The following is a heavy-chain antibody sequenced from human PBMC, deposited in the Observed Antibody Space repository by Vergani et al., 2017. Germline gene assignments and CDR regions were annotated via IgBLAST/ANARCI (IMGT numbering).Heavy chain of an antibody. D-gene: IGHD5-24*01. J-gene: IGHJ4*02. CDR2: ISSSSSYI. CDR3: ARDKDRLGWLQKPVDY. CDR1: GFTFSSYS. V-gene: IGHV3-21*01. Sequence: EVQLVESGGGLVKPGGSLRLSCAASGFTFSSYSMNWVRQAPGKGLEWVSSISSSSSYIYYADSVKGRFTISRDNAKNSLCLQMNSLRAEDTAVYYCARDKDRLGWLQKPVDYWGQGTLVTVSS.